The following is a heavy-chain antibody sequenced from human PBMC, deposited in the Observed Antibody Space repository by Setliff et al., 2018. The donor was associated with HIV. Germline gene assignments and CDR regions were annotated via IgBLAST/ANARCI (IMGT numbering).Heavy chain of an antibody. CDR3: VGGLRSRSQGHFDY. V-gene: IGHV4-4*07. Sequence: PSETLSLTCTVSGGSISTYYLTWIRQPAGKGLEWIGRIFASGSTNYNPSLKSRVTMSVDTSKNQFSLRLSSVTAADTAVYYCVGGLRSRSQGHFDYWGQGTLGTVSS. CDR1: GGSISTYY. J-gene: IGHJ4*02. D-gene: IGHD5-12*01. CDR2: IFASGST.